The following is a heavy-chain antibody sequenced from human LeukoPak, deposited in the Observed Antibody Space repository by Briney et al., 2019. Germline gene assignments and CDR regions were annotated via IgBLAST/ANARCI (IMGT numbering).Heavy chain of an antibody. CDR1: GGSISSYY. CDR3: ARHRGGWYDSIDI. Sequence: PSETLSLTCTVSGGSISSYYWSWLRQPPGKGLEWIGYISYSGSPNYNPSLKSRVTISVDTSKNDLPLKLSSVTAADTALYYCARHRGGWYDSIDIWGQGTLVTVSS. J-gene: IGHJ3*02. V-gene: IGHV4-59*08. CDR2: ISYSGSP. D-gene: IGHD6-19*01.